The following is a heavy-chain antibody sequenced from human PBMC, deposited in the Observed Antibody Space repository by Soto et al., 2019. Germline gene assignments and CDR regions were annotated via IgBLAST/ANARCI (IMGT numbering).Heavy chain of an antibody. CDR3: ARAPAGRGIQLFGRESSFYYYYGMDV. J-gene: IGHJ6*02. CDR1: GGSISSGGYY. CDR2: INHSGST. D-gene: IGHD5-18*01. V-gene: IGHV4-39*07. Sequence: SETLSLTCTVSGGSISSGGYYWSWIRQPPGKGLEWIGEINHSGSTNYNPSLKSRVTISVDTSKNQFSLKLSSVTAADTAVYYCARAPAGRGIQLFGRESSFYYYYGMDVWGQGTTVTVSS.